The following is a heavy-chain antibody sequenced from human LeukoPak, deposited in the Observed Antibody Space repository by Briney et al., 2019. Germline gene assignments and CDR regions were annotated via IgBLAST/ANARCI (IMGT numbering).Heavy chain of an antibody. CDR2: IYPGDSDT. J-gene: IGHJ3*02. Sequence: GESLKISCKGSGYSFTSYWIGWVRQMPGKGLEWMGIIYPGDSDTRYSPSFQGQVTTSADKSISTAYLQWSSLKASDTAMYYCASRGVAAAGTDAFDIWGQGTMVTVSS. CDR3: ASRGVAAAGTDAFDI. D-gene: IGHD6-13*01. V-gene: IGHV5-51*01. CDR1: GYSFTSYW.